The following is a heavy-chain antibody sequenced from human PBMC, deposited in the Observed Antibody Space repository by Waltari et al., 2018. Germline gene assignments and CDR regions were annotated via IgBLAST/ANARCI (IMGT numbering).Heavy chain of an antibody. J-gene: IGHJ3*01. CDR2: IDAGGAS. V-gene: IGHV3-53*02. Sequence: EVQLVETGRGLIPPGGSLRLSCAVSGFIVSSNYMSWVRQAPGKGLEWVSVIDAGGASYSADSVRGRFTISRDNSKNTLYLEMNTLRADDTAVYYCATLGAYLGAFDVWGQGTMVTVSS. D-gene: IGHD3-16*01. CDR3: ATLGAYLGAFDV. CDR1: GFIVSSNY.